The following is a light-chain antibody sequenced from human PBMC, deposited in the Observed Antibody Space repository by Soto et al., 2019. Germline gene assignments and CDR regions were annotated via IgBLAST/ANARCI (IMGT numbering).Light chain of an antibody. V-gene: IGKV1-39*01. CDR2: GAS. Sequence: DIQMSQSPSSLSASIGDRITITCRASQSISTYLNWYQQKPGKAPRLLIYGASTLQNGVPSRFSGSGSETDYTLTINSLQPEDFATYYCQQSFITPPLTFGGGTTVEMK. J-gene: IGKJ4*01. CDR1: QSISTY. CDR3: QQSFITPPLT.